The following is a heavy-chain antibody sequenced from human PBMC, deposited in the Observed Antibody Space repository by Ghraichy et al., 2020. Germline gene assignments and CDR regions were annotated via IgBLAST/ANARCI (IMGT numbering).Heavy chain of an antibody. CDR1: GGSFSGYY. CDR3: AREREYDFWSGYYASRYYYYGMDV. Sequence: SETLSLTCAVYGGSFSGYYWSWIRQPPGKGLEWIGEINHSGSTNYNPSLKSRVTISVDTSKNQFSLKLSSVTAADTAVYYCAREREYDFWSGYYASRYYYYGMDVWGQGTTVTVSS. CDR2: INHSGST. V-gene: IGHV4-34*01. D-gene: IGHD3-3*01. J-gene: IGHJ6*02.